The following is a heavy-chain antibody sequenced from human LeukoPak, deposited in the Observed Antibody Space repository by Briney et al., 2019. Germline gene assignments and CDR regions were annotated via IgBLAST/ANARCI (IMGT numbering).Heavy chain of an antibody. V-gene: IGHV4-59*08. D-gene: IGHD5-12*01. CDR3: ARVDIVATILNAFDI. Sequence: PSETLSLTCTVSGSMYNYYWSWIRQPPGKGLEWIGYIHYNGITNYNPSLKTRVTMSLDTSKNQVSLNLNSVTAADTAVYYCARVDIVATILNAFDIWGQGTMVTVSS. J-gene: IGHJ3*02. CDR1: GSMYNYY. CDR2: IHYNGIT.